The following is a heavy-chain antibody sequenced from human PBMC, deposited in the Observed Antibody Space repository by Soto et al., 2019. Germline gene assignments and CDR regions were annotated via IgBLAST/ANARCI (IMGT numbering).Heavy chain of an antibody. J-gene: IGHJ6*02. CDR2: IIPMFGTT. D-gene: IGHD2-2*01. CDR1: GDTFKKFA. V-gene: IGHV1-69*06. CDR3: ARGVVPAAGAAPQYFHYGVDV. Sequence: QVQLVQSGPEVKKPGSSVKVSCKTSGDTFKKFAISWVRQAPGQGPEWMGGIIPMFGTTKYTQKFQGRVTLIEEKSRGSAYMELTSLMSEDMAIYFCARGVVPAAGAAPQYFHYGVDVWGQGTTVTVSS.